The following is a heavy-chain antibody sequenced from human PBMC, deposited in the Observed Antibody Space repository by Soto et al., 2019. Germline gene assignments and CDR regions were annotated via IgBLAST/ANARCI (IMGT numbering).Heavy chain of an antibody. V-gene: IGHV3-74*01. Sequence: EVQLVESGGGVVQPGGSLRLSCAASGFTFSSYCMHWVRQAPGKGLEWVSGINSDGSSTSYADSVKGRFTISRDNAKNTLNQKMNSLRAEHTAEYYCAKAKSRYYCGSSGYYGGPDYWGQGTLVTVSS. D-gene: IGHD3-22*01. CDR2: INSDGSST. J-gene: IGHJ4*02. CDR3: AKAKSRYYCGSSGYYGGPDY. CDR1: GFTFSSYC.